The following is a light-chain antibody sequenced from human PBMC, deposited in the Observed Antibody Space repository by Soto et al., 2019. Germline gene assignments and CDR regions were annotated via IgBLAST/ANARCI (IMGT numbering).Light chain of an antibody. J-gene: IGKJ5*01. CDR3: QVRTNWSIA. CDR2: DAS. V-gene: IGKV3-11*01. Sequence: NVLTKSSCNVSWSPGERATRSCGASQSVSSYLAWYQQKNGQAPRLLIYDASNRATGIPARFSGTGYGTDFNLTINILETEDFAVYYCQVRTNWSIAFGRGTRLEIK. CDR1: QSVSSY.